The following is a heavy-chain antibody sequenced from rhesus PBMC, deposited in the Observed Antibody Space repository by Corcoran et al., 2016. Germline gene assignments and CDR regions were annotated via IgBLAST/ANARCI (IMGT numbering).Heavy chain of an antibody. CDR1: GGSISRSNW. Sequence: QVQLQESGPGLVKPSETLSLTCAVPGGSISRSNWWSWIRQPPGKGLEWIGYISGSSGSTYYNPSLKSRVTISKDTSKNQFSLKLSSVTAADTAVYYCARSYGSGYYYFDYWGQGVLVTVSS. J-gene: IGHJ4*01. D-gene: IGHD3-28*01. V-gene: IGHV4-65*02. CDR3: ARSYGSGYYYFDY. CDR2: ISGSSGST.